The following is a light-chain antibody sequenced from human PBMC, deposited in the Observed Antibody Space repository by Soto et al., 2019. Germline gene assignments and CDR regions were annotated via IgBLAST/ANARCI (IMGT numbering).Light chain of an antibody. Sequence: DSQMTQSPSALSASVGERVTGACRASQSISIWLAWYQQKPGKAPKLLIYDASSLESGVPSRFSGSGSGTEFTLTISSLQPDDFATYYCQHYNNYSPTFGQGTKVDI. V-gene: IGKV1-5*01. CDR3: QHYNNYSPT. CDR2: DAS. J-gene: IGKJ1*01. CDR1: QSISIW.